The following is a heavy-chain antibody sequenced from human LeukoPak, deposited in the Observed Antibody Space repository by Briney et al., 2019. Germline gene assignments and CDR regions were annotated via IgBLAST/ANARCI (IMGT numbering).Heavy chain of an antibody. V-gene: IGHV3-23*01. Sequence: GGSLRLSCAASGFTFSTFAMIWVRQPPGKGLEWVSSIFPSGSEIHYADSVRGRFTISRDNSKSTLSLQMNSLRAEDTAIYYCATYRQVLLPFESWGQGTLVTVSS. J-gene: IGHJ4*02. CDR3: ATYRQVLLPFES. D-gene: IGHD2-8*02. CDR1: GFTFSTFA. CDR2: IFPSGSEI.